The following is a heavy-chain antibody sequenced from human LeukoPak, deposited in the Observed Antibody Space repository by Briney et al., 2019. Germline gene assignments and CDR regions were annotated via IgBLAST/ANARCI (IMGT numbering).Heavy chain of an antibody. D-gene: IGHD6-13*01. CDR2: FDPEDGET. CDR3: ATAVAAAGHFDY. CDR1: GYTLTELS. V-gene: IGHV1-24*01. Sequence: ASVTVSCKVSGYTLTELSMHWVRQAPGKGVEGMGGFDPEDGETIYAQKFQGRVTMTEDTSTDTAYMELSSLRSEDTAVYYCATAVAAAGHFDYWGQGTLVTVSS. J-gene: IGHJ4*02.